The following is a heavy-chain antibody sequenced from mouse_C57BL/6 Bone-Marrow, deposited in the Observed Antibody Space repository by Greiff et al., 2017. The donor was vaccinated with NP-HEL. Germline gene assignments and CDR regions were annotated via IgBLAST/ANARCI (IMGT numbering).Heavy chain of an antibody. CDR2: ISDGGSYT. J-gene: IGHJ2*01. Sequence: EVQLVESGGGLVKPGGSLKLSCAASGFTFSSYAMSWVRQTPEKRLEWVATISDGGSYTYYPDNVQGRFTISRDNAKNNLYLQMSHLKSDDTAMYYCARDPLRFDYWGQGTTLTVSS. D-gene: IGHD2-12*01. V-gene: IGHV5-4*01. CDR1: GFTFSSYA. CDR3: ARDPLRFDY.